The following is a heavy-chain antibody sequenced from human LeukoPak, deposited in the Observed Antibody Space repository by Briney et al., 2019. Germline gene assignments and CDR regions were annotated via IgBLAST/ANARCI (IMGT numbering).Heavy chain of an antibody. V-gene: IGHV3-7*01. D-gene: IGHD1/OR15-1a*01. CDR1: GFTFSSYW. CDR2: IKQDGSEE. Sequence: GGSLRLSCAASGFTFSSYWMSWVRQVPGKGLEWVANIKQDGSEENYVDSVKGRFTISRNNAKNSLFLQMNSLRAEDRAIYYCARNKRGDCWGQGALVTVSS. CDR3: ARNKRGDC. J-gene: IGHJ4*02.